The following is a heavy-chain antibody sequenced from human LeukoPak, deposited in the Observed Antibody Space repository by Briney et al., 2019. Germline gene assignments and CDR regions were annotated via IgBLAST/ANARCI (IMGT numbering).Heavy chain of an antibody. CDR2: IYTSGST. Sequence: SETLSVTCTVSGGSISSYYWSWIRQPPGKGLEWIGYIYTSGSTNYNPSLKSRVTISVDTSKNQFSLKLSSVTAAETAVYYCAISYDDYSDYGIDYWGQGTLVTVSS. D-gene: IGHD4-11*01. CDR3: AISYDDYSDYGIDY. V-gene: IGHV4-4*09. CDR1: GGSISSYY. J-gene: IGHJ4*02.